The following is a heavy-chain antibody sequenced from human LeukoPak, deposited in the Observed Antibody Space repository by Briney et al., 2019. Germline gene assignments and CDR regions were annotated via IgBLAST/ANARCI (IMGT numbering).Heavy chain of an antibody. D-gene: IGHD3-10*01. Sequence: PGGSLRLSCAASGFTFSSYAMSWVRQAPGKGLEWVSAISGSGGSTYYADSVKGRFTISRDNSKNTLYLQMNSLRAEDTAVYYCAKDTLPYYYGSGRPYYFDYWGQGTLVTVSS. CDR3: AKDTLPYYYGSGRPYYFDY. J-gene: IGHJ4*02. V-gene: IGHV3-23*01. CDR1: GFTFSSYA. CDR2: ISGSGGST.